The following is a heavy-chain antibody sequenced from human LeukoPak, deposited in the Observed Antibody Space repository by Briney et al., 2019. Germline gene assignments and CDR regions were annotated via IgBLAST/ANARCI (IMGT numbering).Heavy chain of an antibody. CDR3: ARGRSSSGWYEGWFDP. V-gene: IGHV4-39*07. Sequence: SETLSLTCTVSGGSISSGGYYWSWIRQPPGKGLEWIGEINHSGSTNYNPSLKSRVTISVDTSKNQFSLKLSSVTAADTAVYYCARGRSSSGWYEGWFDPWGQGTLVTVSS. J-gene: IGHJ5*02. CDR2: INHSGST. CDR1: GGSISSGGYY. D-gene: IGHD6-19*01.